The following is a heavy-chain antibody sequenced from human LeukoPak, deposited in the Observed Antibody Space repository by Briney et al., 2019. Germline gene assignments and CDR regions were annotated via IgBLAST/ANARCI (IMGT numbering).Heavy chain of an antibody. Sequence: GGSLRLSCAASGFTFSSYAMSWVRQAPGKGLEWVSAISGSGGSTYYADSVKGRFTISRDNSKNTLYLQMNSLRAEDTAVHYCAKDVGQQAAAGPDYYYYYGMDVWGQGTTVTVSS. J-gene: IGHJ6*02. CDR2: ISGSGGST. CDR1: GFTFSSYA. D-gene: IGHD6-13*01. CDR3: AKDVGQQAAAGPDYYYYYGMDV. V-gene: IGHV3-23*01.